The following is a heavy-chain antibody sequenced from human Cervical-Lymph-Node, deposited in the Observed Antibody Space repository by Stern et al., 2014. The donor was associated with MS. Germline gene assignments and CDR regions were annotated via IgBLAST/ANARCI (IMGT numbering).Heavy chain of an antibody. CDR2: IYTTGST. CDR3: ARDKEDTNMAFRYFDN. J-gene: IGHJ4*02. Sequence: VQLVESGPGLVKPSQTLSLTCTVSGGSVGSGSYDWSWIRQPAGKGLEWIGRIYTTGSTYYNPSLKSRVPISIDTSKHQFSLKLPSVTAADTAVYYCARDKEDTNMAFRYFDNWGQGTLVTVSS. CDR1: GGSVGSGSYD. D-gene: IGHD5-18*01. V-gene: IGHV4-61*02.